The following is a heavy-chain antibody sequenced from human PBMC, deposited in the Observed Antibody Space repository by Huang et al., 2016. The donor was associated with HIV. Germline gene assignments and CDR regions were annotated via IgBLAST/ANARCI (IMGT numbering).Heavy chain of an antibody. V-gene: IGHV5-51*01. Sequence: EVQLVQSGAEVKKPGESLKISCKGSGYRFRSNWSGVVRQMPGKGLEGRGIIYPGDSDNIYSPSVQGQVTISADKAINTADLQWSSLKASDTAMYYCARLIGSPSFYYGLDVWGQGTTVTVSS. CDR1: GYRFRSNW. J-gene: IGHJ6*02. CDR3: ARLIGSPSFYYGLDV. CDR2: IYPGDSDN. D-gene: IGHD3-10*01.